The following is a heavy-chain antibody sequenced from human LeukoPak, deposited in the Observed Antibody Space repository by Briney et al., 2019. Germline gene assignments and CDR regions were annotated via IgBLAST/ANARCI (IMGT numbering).Heavy chain of an antibody. Sequence: ASVKVSCKASGYIFTGYYLFWVRQAPGQGLEWTGWINPNGGATRYAQKFQGRVTLTCDTSIRTTYMELSSLTSDDTAVYYCARDERYSDADHHYPDLGYWGQGTLVTVSS. CDR2: INPNGGAT. CDR1: GYIFTGYY. CDR3: ARDERYSDADHHYPDLGY. V-gene: IGHV1-2*02. D-gene: IGHD3-16*01. J-gene: IGHJ4*02.